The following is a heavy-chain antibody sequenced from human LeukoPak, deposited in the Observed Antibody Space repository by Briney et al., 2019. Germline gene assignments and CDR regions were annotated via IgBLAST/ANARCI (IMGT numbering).Heavy chain of an antibody. Sequence: GGSLRLSCAASGFTFSSYGMHWVRQAPGKGLEWVAFIRYDGSNKYYADSVKGRLTISRDNSKNTLYLQMNSLRAEDTAVYYCAKGQYLPAFLEWLLSFDYWGQGTLVTVSS. CDR3: AKGQYLPAFLEWLLSFDY. CDR1: GFTFSSYG. V-gene: IGHV3-30*02. J-gene: IGHJ4*02. D-gene: IGHD3-3*02. CDR2: IRYDGSNK.